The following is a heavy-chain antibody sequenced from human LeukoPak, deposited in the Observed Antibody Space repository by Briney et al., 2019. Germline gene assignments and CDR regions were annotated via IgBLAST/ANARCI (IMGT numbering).Heavy chain of an antibody. V-gene: IGHV4-59*01. CDR1: GGSISSYY. Sequence: SETLSLTCSVSGGSISSYYWSWIRQPPGRGLEWIGYIYYSGRTSYNPSLKSRVTISVDTSKNQFSLKLSSVTAADTAVYYCARVRGLWFGETTSCWFDPWGQGTLVTVSS. CDR3: ARVRGLWFGETTSCWFDP. CDR2: IYYSGRT. J-gene: IGHJ5*02. D-gene: IGHD3-10*01.